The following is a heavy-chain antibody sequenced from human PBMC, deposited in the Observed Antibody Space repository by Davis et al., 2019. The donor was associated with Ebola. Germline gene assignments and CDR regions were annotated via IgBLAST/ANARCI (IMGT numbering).Heavy chain of an antibody. J-gene: IGHJ6*02. Sequence: GESLKISCAASGFTFSDYYMSWIRQAPGKGLEWVSVIYSGGSTYYADSVKGRFTISRDNSKNTLYLQMNSLRAEDTAVYYCARDNIVVVPAAITYYYYYGMDVWGQGTTVTVSS. D-gene: IGHD2-2*01. CDR2: IYSGGST. CDR3: ARDNIVVVPAAITYYYYYGMDV. V-gene: IGHV3-66*01. CDR1: GFTFSDYY.